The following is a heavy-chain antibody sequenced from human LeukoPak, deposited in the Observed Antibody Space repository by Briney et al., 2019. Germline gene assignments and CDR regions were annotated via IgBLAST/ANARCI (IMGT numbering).Heavy chain of an antibody. CDR3: VRDRTKYCSSTSCPLDY. V-gene: IGHV1-2*02. J-gene: IGHJ4*02. CDR1: GYSFTGYY. D-gene: IGHD2-2*01. Sequence: ASVKVSCKASGYSFTGYYMHWVRQAPGQGLEWMGWINPYSGGTNYAQEFQGRVTMTRDTSISTAYMELSRLRSDDTAVYYCVRDRTKYCSSTSCPLDYWGQGTLVTVSS. CDR2: INPYSGGT.